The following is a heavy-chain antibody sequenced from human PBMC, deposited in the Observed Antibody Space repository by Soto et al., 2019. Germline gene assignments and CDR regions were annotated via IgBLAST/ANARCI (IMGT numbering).Heavy chain of an antibody. Sequence: ASVRVSCKASGYTFTGYYMHWVRRAPGQGLERMRRINSYSGSTNYAQKCQGRVTMTTDTSTSTAYMELRSLRSDDTAVYYCARDRCSSTSCYVTPYYYYGMDVWGQGTTVTVSS. CDR1: GYTFTGYY. J-gene: IGHJ6*02. CDR2: INSYSGST. V-gene: IGHV1-2*02. D-gene: IGHD2-2*01. CDR3: ARDRCSSTSCYVTPYYYYGMDV.